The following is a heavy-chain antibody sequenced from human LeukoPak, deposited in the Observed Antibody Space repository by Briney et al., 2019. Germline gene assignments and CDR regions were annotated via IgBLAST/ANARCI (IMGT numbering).Heavy chain of an antibody. Sequence: GGSPRLSCEVSGFTFSSYDMHWVRQTTGKGLEWVSGIGTTGDTHYPDSVKGQFTISRDNSKNTLYLQIDSLRAEDTAMYYCAKGGSYYYFDYWGQGTLVTVS. D-gene: IGHD3-10*01. J-gene: IGHJ4*02. CDR1: GFTFSSYD. V-gene: IGHV3-13*01. CDR3: AKGGSYYYFDY. CDR2: IGTTGDT.